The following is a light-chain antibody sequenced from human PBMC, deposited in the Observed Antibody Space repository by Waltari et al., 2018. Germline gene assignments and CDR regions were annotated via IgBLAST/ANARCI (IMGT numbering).Light chain of an antibody. CDR3: CSYAGSNNWV. J-gene: IGLJ2*01. V-gene: IGLV2-8*01. CDR2: EVS. Sequence: QSALTQPPSASGSPGQSVTISCTGTSSDVGGYNSVSWYQQHPGKAPKLMIYEVSKRPSGVPDRFSGSKSGNTASLTVSGLQAEDEADYHCCSYAGSNNWVFGGGTKLTV. CDR1: SSDVGGYNS.